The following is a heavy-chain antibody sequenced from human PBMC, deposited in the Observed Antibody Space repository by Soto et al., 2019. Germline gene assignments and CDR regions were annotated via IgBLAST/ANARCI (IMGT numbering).Heavy chain of an antibody. J-gene: IGHJ5*02. Sequence: QVQLQESGPGLVKPSQPLSLTCTVSGGSISSGGYYWSWIRQHPGKGLEWIGYIYYSGSTYYNPSLKSRVTISVDTSKNQFSLKLSSVTAADTAVYYCARGNSGYDDLNWFDPWGQGTLVTVSS. V-gene: IGHV4-31*03. CDR1: GGSISSGGYY. CDR3: ARGNSGYDDLNWFDP. CDR2: IYYSGST. D-gene: IGHD5-12*01.